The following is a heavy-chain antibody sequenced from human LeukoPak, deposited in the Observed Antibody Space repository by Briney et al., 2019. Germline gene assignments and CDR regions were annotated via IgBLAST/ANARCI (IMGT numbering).Heavy chain of an antibody. J-gene: IGHJ4*02. CDR1: GGSISRSGHY. Sequence: SETLSLTCTVSGGSISRSGHYWGWIRQPPGKGLEWIGSIYYSGSTYYNPSLKGRVTISVDTAKNQFSLKLSSVTASDTAVYYCARSATVTTGYFDYWGQGNLVTASS. CDR3: ARSATVTTGYFDY. CDR2: IYYSGST. D-gene: IGHD4-17*01. V-gene: IGHV4-39*07.